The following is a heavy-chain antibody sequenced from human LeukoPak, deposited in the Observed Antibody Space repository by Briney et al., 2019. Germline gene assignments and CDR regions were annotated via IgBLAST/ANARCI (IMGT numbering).Heavy chain of an antibody. CDR3: ARGSRAAVAGTVGY. V-gene: IGHV4-31*03. CDR1: GGSISSGGYY. D-gene: IGHD6-19*01. Sequence: PSETLSLTCTVSGGSISSGGYYWSWIRQHPGKGLEWIGYIYYSGSTYYNPSLKSRVTISVDTSKNQFSLKLSSVTAADTAVYYCARGSRAAVAGTVGYWGQGTLVTVSS. J-gene: IGHJ4*02. CDR2: IYYSGST.